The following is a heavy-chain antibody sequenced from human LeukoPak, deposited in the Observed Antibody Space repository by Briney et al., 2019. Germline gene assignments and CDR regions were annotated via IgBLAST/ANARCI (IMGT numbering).Heavy chain of an antibody. V-gene: IGHV4-61*02. CDR2: IYTSGST. Sequence: SQTLSRTCTVSGGSISSGSYYWSWIRQPAGKGLEWIGRIYTSGSTNYNPSLKSRVTISVNTSKNQFSLKLSSVTAADTAVYYCARGSHRDWFDYWGQGTLVTVSS. D-gene: IGHD3-9*01. CDR3: ARGSHRDWFDY. J-gene: IGHJ4*02. CDR1: GGSISSGSYY.